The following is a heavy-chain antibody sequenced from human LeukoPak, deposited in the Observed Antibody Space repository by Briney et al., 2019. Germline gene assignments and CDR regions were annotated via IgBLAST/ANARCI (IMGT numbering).Heavy chain of an antibody. D-gene: IGHD5-18*01. V-gene: IGHV3-21*01. CDR2: ISSSSSYI. CDR3: ATSPVYSYGHPYYFDY. Sequence: PGGSLRLSCAASGFSFSDYEMNWVRQAPGKGLEWVSCISSSSSYIYYADSVKGRFTISRDNAKNSLYLQMNSLRAEDTAVYYCATSPVYSYGHPYYFDYWGQGTLVTVSS. J-gene: IGHJ4*02. CDR1: GFSFSDYE.